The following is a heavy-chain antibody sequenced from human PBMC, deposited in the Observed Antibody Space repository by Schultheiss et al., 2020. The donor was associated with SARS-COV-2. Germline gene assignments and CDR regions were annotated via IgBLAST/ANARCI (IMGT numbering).Heavy chain of an antibody. CDR1: GGSISSYY. Sequence: GPLRLSCTVSGGSISSYYWSWIRQPPGKGLEWIGYIYYSGSTNYNPSLKSRVTISVDTSKNQFSLKLSSVTAADTAVYYCARLIVVPAAPYYYYMDVWGKGTTVTVSS. CDR2: IYYSGST. CDR3: ARLIVVPAAPYYYYMDV. V-gene: IGHV4-59*08. D-gene: IGHD2-2*01. J-gene: IGHJ6*03.